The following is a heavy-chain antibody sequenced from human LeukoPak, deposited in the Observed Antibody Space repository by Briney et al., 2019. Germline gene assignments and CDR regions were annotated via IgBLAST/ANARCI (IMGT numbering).Heavy chain of an antibody. Sequence: GRSLRLSCAASGFTFDDYAMHWVRQAPGKGLEWVSGISWNSGSIGYADSVKGRFTISRDNSKNTLYLQMNSLRAEDTAVYYCAKSGSYYEEDNWFDPWGQGTLVTVSS. D-gene: IGHD1-26*01. CDR1: GFTFDDYA. CDR2: ISWNSGSI. V-gene: IGHV3-9*01. J-gene: IGHJ5*02. CDR3: AKSGSYYEEDNWFDP.